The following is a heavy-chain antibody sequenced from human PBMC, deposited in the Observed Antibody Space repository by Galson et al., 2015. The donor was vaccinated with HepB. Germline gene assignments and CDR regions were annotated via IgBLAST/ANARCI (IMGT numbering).Heavy chain of an antibody. J-gene: IGHJ4*02. CDR2: IDPSDSYT. CDR1: GYTFTAFW. V-gene: IGHV5-10-1*01. Sequence: QSGAEVKKPGESLRISCTGSGYTFTAFWISWVRQIPGKGLERMGRIDPSDSYTDYSPSFQGHVSMSVDKSTTTAYLQWSSLKASDTAMYYCASGHSYFCSGTWYNVADYWGQGTLVSVSS. D-gene: IGHD3-10*02. CDR3: ASGHSYFCSGTWYNVADY.